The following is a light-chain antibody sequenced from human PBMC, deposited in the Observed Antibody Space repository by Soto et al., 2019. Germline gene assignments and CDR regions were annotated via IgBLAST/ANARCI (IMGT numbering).Light chain of an antibody. CDR1: QSVSSF. Sequence: VLTQSQRTLSLSPGRRPTPSCRASQSVSSFLAWYQQQSGQSPRILIYDASKRATGIPARFSGGASGTDFTLTISSVEPEDFAVYFCQQRSSWPTFGGGTKVDIK. CDR2: DAS. J-gene: IGKJ4*01. V-gene: IGKV3-11*01. CDR3: QQRSSWPT.